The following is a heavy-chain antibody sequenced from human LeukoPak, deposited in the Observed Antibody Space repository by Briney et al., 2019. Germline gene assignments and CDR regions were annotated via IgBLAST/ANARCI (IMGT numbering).Heavy chain of an antibody. CDR2: INHSGSA. V-gene: IGHV4-34*01. CDR3: ANSLIVVVPAATPGYQRDLDY. J-gene: IGHJ4*02. Sequence: PSETLSLTCAVYGGSFSGYYWSWIRQPPGKGLEWIGEINHSGSANYNPSLTSRVTISVDTSKNQFSLKLSSVTAADTAVYYCANSLIVVVPAATPGYQRDLDYWGQGTLVTVSS. D-gene: IGHD2-2*02. CDR1: GGSFSGYY.